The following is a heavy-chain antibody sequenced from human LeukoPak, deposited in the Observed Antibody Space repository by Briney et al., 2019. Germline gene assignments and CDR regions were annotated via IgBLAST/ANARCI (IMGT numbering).Heavy chain of an antibody. CDR1: GYTFTGYY. CDR2: IIPIFGTA. J-gene: IGHJ6*02. D-gene: IGHD2-2*01. Sequence: ASVKVSCKASGYTFTGYYMHWVRQAPGQGLEWMGGIIPIFGTANYAQKFQGRVTITADESTSTAYMELSSLRSEDTAVYCCAREGALGYCSSTSCYAGDPYYYYGMDVWGQGTTVTVSS. CDR3: AREGALGYCSSTSCYAGDPYYYYGMDV. V-gene: IGHV1-69*13.